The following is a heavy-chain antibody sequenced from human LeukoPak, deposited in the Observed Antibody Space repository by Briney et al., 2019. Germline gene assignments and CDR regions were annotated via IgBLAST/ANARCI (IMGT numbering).Heavy chain of an antibody. CDR1: GFTFSSYS. V-gene: IGHV3-21*01. CDR2: ISSSSSYI. Sequence: GGSLRLSCAASGFTFSSYSMNWVRQAPGKGLKWVSSISSSSSYIYYADSVKGRFTISRDNAKNSLYLQMNSLRAEDTAVYYCARVRSGSYYVPEYFQHWGQGTLVTVSS. CDR3: ARVRSGSYYVPEYFQH. D-gene: IGHD1-26*01. J-gene: IGHJ1*01.